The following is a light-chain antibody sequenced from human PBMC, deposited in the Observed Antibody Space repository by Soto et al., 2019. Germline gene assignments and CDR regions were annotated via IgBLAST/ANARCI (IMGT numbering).Light chain of an antibody. V-gene: IGLV2-14*01. CDR1: RRDVGGYNY. CDR2: EVT. Sequence: QSVLTQPASVSGSPGQSITISCTGTRRDVGGYNYVSWYQQYPGKSPKLLIYEVTHRPSGVSNRFYDSKSGNTASLTISGVQAEDEADYYCRSYTISNTLLFVFGNGTKVTV. J-gene: IGLJ1*01. CDR3: RSYTISNTLLFV.